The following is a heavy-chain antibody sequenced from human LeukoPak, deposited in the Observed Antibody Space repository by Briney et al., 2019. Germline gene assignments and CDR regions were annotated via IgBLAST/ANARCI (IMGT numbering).Heavy chain of an antibody. CDR3: ARSYSRVGFDF. V-gene: IGHV3-7*04. Sequence: GGSLRLSCAASGFIFSSHWMSWVREAPGKGLEWVANIKHDGTEQYFVDSVKGRFTISIDNAKNSPFLQMNSLRAEDTAVYYCARSYSRVGFDFWGQGTLVTFSS. J-gene: IGHJ4*02. D-gene: IGHD6-13*01. CDR2: IKHDGTEQ. CDR1: GFIFSSHW.